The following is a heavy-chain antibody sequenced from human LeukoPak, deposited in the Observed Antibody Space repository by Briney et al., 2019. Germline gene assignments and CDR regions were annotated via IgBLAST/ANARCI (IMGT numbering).Heavy chain of an antibody. CDR1: GFTFRNYL. Sequence: GGSLRLSCAASGFTFRNYLMNWVRQAPGKGLEWVSFISSTGGTIYYADSVKGRFTISRDNSKNTLYLQMNSLRAEDTAVYYCAKHPYCSSTSCYFDYWGQGTLVTVSS. CDR3: AKHPYCSSTSCYFDY. CDR2: ISSTGGTI. V-gene: IGHV3-48*01. D-gene: IGHD2-2*01. J-gene: IGHJ4*02.